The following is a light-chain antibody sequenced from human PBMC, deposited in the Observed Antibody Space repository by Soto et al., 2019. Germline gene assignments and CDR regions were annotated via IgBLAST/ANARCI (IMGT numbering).Light chain of an antibody. V-gene: IGLV2-14*01. CDR2: DVS. CDR1: SSDVGGYNS. CDR3: SSYTSSSTVV. J-gene: IGLJ2*01. Sequence: QSVLTQPASVSGSPGQSITISCTGTSSDVGGYNSVSWYQQHPGKAPKLMIYDVSNRPSGVSNRFSGSKSVNTASLTISGLQAEDEDDYYCSSYTSSSTVVFGGGTKLTVL.